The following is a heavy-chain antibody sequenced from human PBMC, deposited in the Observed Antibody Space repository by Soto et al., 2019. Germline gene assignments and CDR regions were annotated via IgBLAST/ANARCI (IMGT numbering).Heavy chain of an antibody. J-gene: IGHJ4*02. CDR1: GFTFSSYA. D-gene: IGHD6-19*01. CDR2: IGGSGGST. V-gene: IGHV3-23*01. CDR3: AKARIAVAGSLWYYFDY. Sequence: GGSLRLSCAASGFTFSSYAMSWVRQAPGKGLEWVSAIGGSGGSTYYADSVKGRFTISRDNSKNTLYLQMNSLGAEDTAVYYCAKARIAVAGSLWYYFDYWGQGTLVTVSS.